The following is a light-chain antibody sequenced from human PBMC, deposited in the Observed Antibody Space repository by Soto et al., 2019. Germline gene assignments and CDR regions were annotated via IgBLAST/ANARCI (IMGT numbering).Light chain of an antibody. CDR1: QSVSSPS. V-gene: IGKV3-20*01. CDR2: GAS. CDR3: QQYGRT. Sequence: EIVLTQSPGSLSLSPGERATLSCRASQSVSSPSLAWYQQRPGQAPRLLIYGASSRATGIPDRFSGSGSGTDFTLTISRLEPEDFAVYYCQQYGRTFGQGTKVDIK. J-gene: IGKJ1*01.